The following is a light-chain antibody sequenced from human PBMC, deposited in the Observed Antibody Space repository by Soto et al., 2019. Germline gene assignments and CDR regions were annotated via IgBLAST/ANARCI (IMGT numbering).Light chain of an antibody. J-gene: IGKJ4*01. V-gene: IGKV3-11*01. CDR1: QSVSSY. CDR3: QQRSNWPPLLT. Sequence: EIVLTQSPATLSLSPGERATLSCRASQSVSSYLAWYQQKPGQAPRLLIYDASNRATGIPARFSGSGSGTDFTVTISSLEPEDFAVYYCQQRSNWPPLLTFGGGTKVEIK. CDR2: DAS.